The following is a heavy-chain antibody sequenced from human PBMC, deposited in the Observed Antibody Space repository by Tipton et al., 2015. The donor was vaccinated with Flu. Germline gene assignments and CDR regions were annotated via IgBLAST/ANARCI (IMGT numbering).Heavy chain of an antibody. J-gene: IGHJ2*01. CDR2: IKQDGSEK. D-gene: IGHD1-26*01. Sequence: SLRLSCAASGFTFSIYWMSWVRQAPGKGLEWVANIKQDGSEKYYVDSVKGRFTISRDNAKNSLYLQMNSLRAEDTAVYYCASDVGFRYFDLWGRGTLVTVSS. V-gene: IGHV3-7*01. CDR1: GFTFSIYW. CDR3: ASDVGFRYFDL.